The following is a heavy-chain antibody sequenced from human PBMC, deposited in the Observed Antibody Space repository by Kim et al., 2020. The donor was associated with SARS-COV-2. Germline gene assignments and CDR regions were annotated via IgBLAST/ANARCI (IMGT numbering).Heavy chain of an antibody. Sequence: ASVKVSCTSSGYRFSDYFLLWMRQAPGQGLEWMGWINPKNGDTKYSQKFQGRVALARDTSITTAYMDLNSLTSDDTADYYCARGRGHCDGGSCYPPDSWG. D-gene: IGHD2-15*01. CDR2: INPKNGDT. J-gene: IGHJ5*01. CDR3: ARGRGHCDGGSCYPPDS. V-gene: IGHV1-2*02. CDR1: GYRFSDYF.